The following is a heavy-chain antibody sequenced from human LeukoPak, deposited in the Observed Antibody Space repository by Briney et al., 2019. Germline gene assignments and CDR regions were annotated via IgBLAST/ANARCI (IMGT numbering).Heavy chain of an antibody. CDR2: ISSSSSYI. Sequence: PGGSLRLSCAASGFTFSSYSMNWVRQAPGKGLEWVSSISSSSSYIYYADSVKGRFTISRDNAKNSLYLQMNSLRAEDTAVYYCARWVRGSGSYYNYYYYYYMDVWGKGTTVTVSS. J-gene: IGHJ6*03. D-gene: IGHD3-10*01. V-gene: IGHV3-21*01. CDR3: ARWVRGSGSYYNYYYYYYMDV. CDR1: GFTFSSYS.